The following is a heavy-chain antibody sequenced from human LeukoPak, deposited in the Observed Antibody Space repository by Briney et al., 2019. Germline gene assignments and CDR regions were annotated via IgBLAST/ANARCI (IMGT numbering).Heavy chain of an antibody. V-gene: IGHV3-73*01. CDR3: TRHLIGATPFDY. CDR2: IRSKPNNYAT. CDR1: XXTFXXAX. Sequence: SXXTFXXAXMSXVRQASGKGLEWVGXIRSKPNNYATAYTASVKGRFTISRDDSKNTAYLQMNSLNTEDTAMYYCTRHLIGATPFDYWGQGTLVSVSS. D-gene: IGHD4/OR15-4a*01. J-gene: IGHJ4*02.